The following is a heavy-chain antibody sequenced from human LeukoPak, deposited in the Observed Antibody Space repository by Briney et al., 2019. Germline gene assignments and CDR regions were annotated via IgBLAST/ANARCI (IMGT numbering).Heavy chain of an antibody. D-gene: IGHD4-17*01. Sequence: TSDTLSLTCTVSGGSISSGGYYWSWIRQHPGKGLEWIGYIYYSGSTYYNPSLKSRVTISVDTSKNQFSLKLSSVTAADTAVYYCARDHLSGDYEYWYYYGMDVWGQGTTVTVSS. CDR3: ARDHLSGDYEYWYYYGMDV. CDR1: GGSISSGGYY. V-gene: IGHV4-31*03. CDR2: IYYSGST. J-gene: IGHJ6*02.